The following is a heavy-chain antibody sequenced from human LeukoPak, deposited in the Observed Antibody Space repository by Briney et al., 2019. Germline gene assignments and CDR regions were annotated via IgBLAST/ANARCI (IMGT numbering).Heavy chain of an antibody. CDR1: GDSVSSNSAA. D-gene: IGHD4-17*01. CDR2: TYYRSKWYD. V-gene: IGHV6-1*01. CDR3: ARGNGNYTYRAFDI. Sequence: SQTLSLTCAISGDSVSSNSAAWNWIRQSPSRGLEWLGRTYYRSKWYDDYAGSVKSRININTDTSKNQLSLQLNSVTPEETAGSYCARGNGNYTYRAFDICGQGTMVTVSS. J-gene: IGHJ3*02.